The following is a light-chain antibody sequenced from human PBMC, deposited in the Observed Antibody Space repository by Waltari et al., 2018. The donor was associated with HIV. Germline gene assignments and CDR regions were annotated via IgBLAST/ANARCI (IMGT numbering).Light chain of an antibody. CDR2: GAS. V-gene: IGKV3-15*01. Sequence: TVMTQPPATLSVPPGKRATIPCKPIQNIRNNLAWYQQRRGQAPRLLIYGASTRATGVPARFSGSGSGTDFSLTISSLQSEDFAVYYCQQYNDWPPITFGGGTKVEIK. CDR1: QNIRNN. CDR3: QQYNDWPPIT. J-gene: IGKJ4*01.